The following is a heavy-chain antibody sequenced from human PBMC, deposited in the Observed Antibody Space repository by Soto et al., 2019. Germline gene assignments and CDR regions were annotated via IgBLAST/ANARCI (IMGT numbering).Heavy chain of an antibody. J-gene: IGHJ4*02. CDR1: GFTFSSYS. CDR2: ISSSSSTI. CDR3: ARDDYYDSSGKDFDY. Sequence: EVQLVESGGGLVQPGGSLRLSCAASGFTFSSYSMNWVRQAPGKGLEWVSYISSSSSTIYYADSVKGRFTISRDNAKNSLYLQMNSLRDEDTAVYYCARDDYYDSSGKDFDYWGQGTLVTVSS. V-gene: IGHV3-48*02. D-gene: IGHD3-22*01.